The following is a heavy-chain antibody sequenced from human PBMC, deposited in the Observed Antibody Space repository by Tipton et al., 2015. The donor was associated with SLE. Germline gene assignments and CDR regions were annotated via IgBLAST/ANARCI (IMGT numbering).Heavy chain of an antibody. J-gene: IGHJ4*02. D-gene: IGHD4-17*01. CDR3: ARDPAYGALDY. Sequence: SLRLSCIASGFTFSSFYMSWVRLAPGKGLEWVAIIKEDGSETKYVDSVKGRFTISRDNAKNSLFLQMNSLRVEDTALYYCARDPAYGALDYWGQGTMVTVSS. V-gene: IGHV3-7*01. CDR2: IKEDGSET. CDR1: GFTFSSFY.